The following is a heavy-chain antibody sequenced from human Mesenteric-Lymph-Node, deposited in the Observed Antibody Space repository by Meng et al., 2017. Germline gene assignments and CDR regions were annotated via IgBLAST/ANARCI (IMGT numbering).Heavy chain of an antibody. V-gene: IGHV4-30-4*01. J-gene: IGHJ4*02. CDR1: GGSISSGDYY. D-gene: IGHD2-2*01. CDR2: IYSSGST. CDR3: ARTIGGADIVVVPAAYYFDY. Sequence: QVQLQESGPGLVKPSQTLSLTCTVSGGSISSGDYYWSWIRQPPGKGLEWIGYIYSSGSTYYNPSLKSRITISVDTSKNQFSLRLTSVTAADTAVYYCARTIGGADIVVVPAAYYFDYWGQGTLVTVSS.